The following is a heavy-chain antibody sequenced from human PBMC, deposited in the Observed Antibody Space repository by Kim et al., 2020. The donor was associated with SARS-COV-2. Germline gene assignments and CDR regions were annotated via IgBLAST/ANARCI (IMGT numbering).Heavy chain of an antibody. J-gene: IGHJ4*02. CDR3: TIGNY. CDR2: KPDGGTK. Sequence: KPDGGTKDYAAPVKGRFTISRDDSKNMLYLQMNSLKTEDTAVYYCTIGNYWGQGTLVTVSS. V-gene: IGHV3-15*01.